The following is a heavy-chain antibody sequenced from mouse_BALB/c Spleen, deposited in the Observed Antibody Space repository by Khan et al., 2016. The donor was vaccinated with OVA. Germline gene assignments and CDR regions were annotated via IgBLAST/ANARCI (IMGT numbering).Heavy chain of an antibody. Sequence: VQLKQSGGDLVKPGGSLKLSCAASGFTFSSYGMSWVRQTPGKRLEWVATISSAGDYTYYPDNVKGRFTISRDNAKNTLYLQVSSLKSEDTAMYYCASHVTGSFAYWGQGTLVTVSA. J-gene: IGHJ3*01. CDR3: ASHVTGSFAY. CDR1: GFTFSSYG. CDR2: ISSAGDYT. V-gene: IGHV5-6*01. D-gene: IGHD4-1*01.